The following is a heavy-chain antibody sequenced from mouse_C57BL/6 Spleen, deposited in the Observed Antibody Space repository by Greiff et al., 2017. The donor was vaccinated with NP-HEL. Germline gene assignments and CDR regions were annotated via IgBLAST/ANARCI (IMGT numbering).Heavy chain of an antibody. D-gene: IGHD1-1*01. V-gene: IGHV1-81*01. Sequence: QVQLQQSGAELARPGASVKLSCKASGYTFTSYGISWVKQRTGQGLEWIGEIYPRSGNTYYNEKFKGKATPTADKSSSTAYMELRSLTSEDSAVYFCARYYYGSSWYFDVWGTGTTVTVSS. J-gene: IGHJ1*03. CDR1: GYTFTSYG. CDR3: ARYYYGSSWYFDV. CDR2: IYPRSGNT.